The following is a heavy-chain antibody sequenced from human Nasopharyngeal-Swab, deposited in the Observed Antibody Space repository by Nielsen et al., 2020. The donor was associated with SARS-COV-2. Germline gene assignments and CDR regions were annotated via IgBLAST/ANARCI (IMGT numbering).Heavy chain of an antibody. Sequence: SETLSLTCTVSGGSISSYYWSWIRQPPGKGLEWIGYIYYSGSTNYNPSLKSRVTISVGTSKNQFSLKLSSVTAADTAVYYCAREGGLDYDYVWGSYRPSNWFDPWGQGTLVTVSS. CDR2: IYYSGST. V-gene: IGHV4-59*01. J-gene: IGHJ5*02. CDR3: AREGGLDYDYVWGSYRPSNWFDP. D-gene: IGHD3-16*02. CDR1: GGSISSYY.